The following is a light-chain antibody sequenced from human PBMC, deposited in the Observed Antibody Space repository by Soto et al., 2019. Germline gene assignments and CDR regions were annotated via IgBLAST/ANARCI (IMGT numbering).Light chain of an antibody. CDR2: GAS. CDR1: VSVGTN. CDR3: QQYNRWPYA. V-gene: IGKV3-15*01. Sequence: ETGMTQSPATLSLPPGERATLSCRASVSVGTNLAWYHQKPGQVPRLLIFGASTRAPSIPDRFSGIGSGTDFFLTIASLHSEDLGVYYCQQYNRWPYAFGQGTKLEIK. J-gene: IGKJ2*01.